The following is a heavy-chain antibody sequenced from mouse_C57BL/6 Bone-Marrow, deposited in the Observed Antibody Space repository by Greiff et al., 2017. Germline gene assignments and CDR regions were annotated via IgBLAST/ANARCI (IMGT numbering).Heavy chain of an antibody. CDR3: ARGGLPYAMDY. CDR1: GYSITSGYY. J-gene: IGHJ4*01. D-gene: IGHD2-2*01. CDR2: ISYDGSN. Sequence: EVQLVESGPGLVKPSQSLSLTCSVTGYSITSGYYWNWIRQFPGNKLEWMGYISYDGSNNYNPSLKNRISITRVTSKNQFFLKLNSVTTEDTATYYCARGGLPYAMDYWGQGTSVTVSS. V-gene: IGHV3-6*01.